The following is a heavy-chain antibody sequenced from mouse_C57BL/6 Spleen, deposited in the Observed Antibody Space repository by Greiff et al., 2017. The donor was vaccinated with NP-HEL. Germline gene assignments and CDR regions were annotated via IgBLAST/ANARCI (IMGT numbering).Heavy chain of an antibody. CDR1: GYTFTSYW. V-gene: IGHV1-69*01. CDR2: IDPSDSYT. D-gene: IGHD1-1*01. J-gene: IGHJ1*03. CDR3: ARGYYYGSQGYFDV. Sequence: VQLQQPGAELVMPGASVKLSCKASGYTFTSYWMHWVKQRPGQGLEWIGEIDPSDSYTNYNQKFKGKSTLTVDKSSSTAYRQLSSMTSEDSAVYYCARGYYYGSQGYFDVWGTGTTVTVSS.